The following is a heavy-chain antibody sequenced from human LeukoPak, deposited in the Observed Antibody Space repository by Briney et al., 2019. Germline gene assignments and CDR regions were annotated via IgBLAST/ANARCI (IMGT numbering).Heavy chain of an antibody. CDR1: GFTFSSYW. CDR3: AKEADSSGYSLSY. CDR2: IKQDGSEK. D-gene: IGHD3-22*01. J-gene: IGHJ4*02. V-gene: IGHV3-7*01. Sequence: PGGSLRLSCAASGFTFSSYWMSWVRQAPGKGLEWVANIKQDGSEKYYVDSVKGRFTISRDNARNSLYLQMNSLRAEDTAVYYCAKEADSSGYSLSYWGQGTLVTVSS.